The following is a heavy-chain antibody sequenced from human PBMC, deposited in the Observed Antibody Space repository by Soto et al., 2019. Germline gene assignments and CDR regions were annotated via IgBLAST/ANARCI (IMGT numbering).Heavy chain of an antibody. CDR3: ARSGSRYYYDSSGYQFAY. CDR2: IIPIFGTA. CDR1: GGTFSSYV. D-gene: IGHD3-22*01. Sequence: QVQLVQSGAEVKKPGSSVKVSCKASGGTFSSYVISWVRQAPGQGLEWMGGIIPIFGTANYAQKFQGRVTITADESTSTAYMELSSLRSEDTAVYYCARSGSRYYYDSSGYQFAYWGQGTLVTVSS. V-gene: IGHV1-69*01. J-gene: IGHJ4*02.